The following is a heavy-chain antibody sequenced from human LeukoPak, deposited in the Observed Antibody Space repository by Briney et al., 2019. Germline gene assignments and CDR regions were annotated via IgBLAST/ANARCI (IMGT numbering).Heavy chain of an antibody. J-gene: IGHJ4*02. CDR1: GGTFSSYA. D-gene: IGHD3-9*01. CDR2: IIPIFGTA. V-gene: IGHV1-69*05. CDR3: ARGELLRYFDWSIPGYFDY. Sequence: SVKVSCKASGGTFSSYAISWVRQAPGQGLEWMGGIIPIFGTANYAQKFQGRVTITTDESTSTAYMELSSLRSEDTAVYYCARGELLRYFDWSIPGYFDYWGQGTLVTVSS.